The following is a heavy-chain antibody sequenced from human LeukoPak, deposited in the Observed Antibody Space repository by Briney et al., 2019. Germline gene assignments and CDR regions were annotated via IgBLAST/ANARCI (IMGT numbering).Heavy chain of an antibody. CDR2: IRSSSSYI. V-gene: IGHV3-21*01. J-gene: IGHJ6*02. Sequence: GGSLRFSCAASGFTFSSYSMNWVRQAPGKGLEWVSSIRSSSSYIYYADSVKGRFAISRDNAKNSLYLQMNSLRAEDTAVYYCARERTWGYGSGSYVTYYDMDVWGQGTTVTVSS. CDR3: ARERTWGYGSGSYVTYYDMDV. CDR1: GFTFSSYS. D-gene: IGHD3-10*01.